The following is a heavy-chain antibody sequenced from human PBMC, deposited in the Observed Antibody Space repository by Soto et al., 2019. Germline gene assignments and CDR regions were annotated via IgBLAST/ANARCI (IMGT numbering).Heavy chain of an antibody. J-gene: IGHJ4*02. Sequence: QVQLQESGPGLVKPSQTLSLSCTVSCASLNSGGYYWSWMRQIPGKGLEWIGYVYFSGSTYYNPSLESRVTISRDTSQNQFSLKLSSVTAADTAVYYCARGNAWAVLLAYGGQGPLVTVSS. V-gene: IGHV4-31*03. CDR3: ARGNAWAVLLAY. CDR1: CASLNSGGYY. CDR2: VYFSGST. D-gene: IGHD4-4*01.